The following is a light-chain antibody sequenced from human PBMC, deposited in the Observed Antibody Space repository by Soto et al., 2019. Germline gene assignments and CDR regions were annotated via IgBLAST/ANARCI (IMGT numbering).Light chain of an antibody. Sequence: DVVMTQSPLSLPVTLGQPASISCRSSQSLVYSDGNTYLNWFQQRPGQSPRSLVYKVSNRDSGVPDRVSGSGSGTDVTLKISRVEAEDVGVYYCMQGTHWPSRSGTGWSILGQGTKLEIK. CDR1: QSLVYSDGNTY. CDR2: KVS. J-gene: IGKJ2*01. V-gene: IGKV2-30*01. CDR3: MQGTHWPSRSGTGWSI.